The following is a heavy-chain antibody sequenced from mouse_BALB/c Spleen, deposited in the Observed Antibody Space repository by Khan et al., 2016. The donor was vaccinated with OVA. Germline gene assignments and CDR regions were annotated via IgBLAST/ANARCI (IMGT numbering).Heavy chain of an antibody. CDR3: VKNPVPPYYFDS. J-gene: IGHJ2*01. V-gene: IGHV1-4*01. CDR2: INPSSNYS. Sequence: VQLQESGAELARPGASVKMSCKASGYTFTNYTIHWIKQRPGQGLEWIGYINPSSNYSNYNQKFKDKATLTADKSSSTAYMQLSSLTSDDSSVYYCVKNPVPPYYFDSWGQGTT. CDR1: GYTFTNYT.